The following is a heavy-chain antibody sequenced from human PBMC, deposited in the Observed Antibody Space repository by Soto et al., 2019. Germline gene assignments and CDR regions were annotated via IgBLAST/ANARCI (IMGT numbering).Heavy chain of an antibody. D-gene: IGHD3-10*01. CDR3: ARVVEWFGDFNDY. CDR2: INAGNGDT. CDR1: GYTFTNYA. V-gene: IGHV1-3*01. J-gene: IGHJ4*02. Sequence: QVQLVQSGAEVKKPGASVKVSCKASGYTFTNYALYWVRQAPGQRLEWMGWINAGNGDTKYSQKFQGRVTITRDTXASTAYMELSSLRSEDTAVYYCARVVEWFGDFNDYWGQGSLVTVSS.